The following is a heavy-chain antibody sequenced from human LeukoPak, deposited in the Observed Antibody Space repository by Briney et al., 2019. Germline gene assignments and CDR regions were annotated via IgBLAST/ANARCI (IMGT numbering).Heavy chain of an antibody. J-gene: IGHJ4*02. Sequence: SETLSLICTVSGGSISSYYWSWIRQPPGKGLEWIGYIYYSGSTNYNPSLKSRVTISVDTSKNQFSLKLSSVTAADTAVYYCARARSTIENDYWGQGTLVTVSS. D-gene: IGHD1-14*01. CDR3: ARARSTIENDY. CDR2: IYYSGST. V-gene: IGHV4-59*01. CDR1: GGSISSYY.